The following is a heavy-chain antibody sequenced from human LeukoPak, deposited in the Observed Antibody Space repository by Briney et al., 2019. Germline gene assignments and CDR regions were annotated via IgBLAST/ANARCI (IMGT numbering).Heavy chain of an antibody. CDR3: ARDRYDSSAYNHDY. V-gene: IGHV3-66*02. CDR1: GFTVSGNF. D-gene: IGHD3-22*01. Sequence: GGSLRLSCAASGFTVSGNFMSWVRQAPGKGLEWVSVIYSGVSTFYADSVKGRFTISRDNSKNTLYLQMNSLRPEDTAVYYCARDRYDSSAYNHDYWGQGTLVTVSS. J-gene: IGHJ4*02. CDR2: IYSGVST.